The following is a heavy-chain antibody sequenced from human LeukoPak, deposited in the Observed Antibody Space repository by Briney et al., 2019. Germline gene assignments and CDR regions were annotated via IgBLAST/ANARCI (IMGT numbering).Heavy chain of an antibody. V-gene: IGHV1-8*01. D-gene: IGHD1-26*01. J-gene: IGHJ4*02. CDR2: MNPDTGDT. CDR1: GYTFTAYD. CDR3: TRGSLSGSSRDY. Sequence: ASVRVSCKASGYTFTAYDINWVRQATGQGLEWMGWMNPDTGDTGYAQRFQGRVIMTRNTSIDTAYMELSGLSSEDTAVYYYTRGSLSGSSRDYWGQGALVTVSS.